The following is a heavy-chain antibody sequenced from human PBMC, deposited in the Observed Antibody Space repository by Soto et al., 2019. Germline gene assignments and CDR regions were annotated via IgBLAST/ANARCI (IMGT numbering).Heavy chain of an antibody. CDR2: IYYSGST. CDR3: APSIAVAGTAPMLVY. V-gene: IGHV4-39*01. CDR1: GGSISSTAYY. D-gene: IGHD6-19*01. Sequence: PSETLSLTCAVSGGSISSTAYYWGWIRQSPGKGLEFIGSIYYSGSTYDNPSLKSRVTMTTDTSTSTAYMELRSLRSDDTAVYYCAPSIAVAGTAPMLVYWGQGTLVTVSS. J-gene: IGHJ4*02.